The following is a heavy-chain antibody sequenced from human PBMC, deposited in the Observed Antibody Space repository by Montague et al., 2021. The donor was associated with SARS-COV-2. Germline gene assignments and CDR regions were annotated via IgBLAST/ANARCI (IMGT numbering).Heavy chain of an antibody. CDR2: VHYTGST. CDR3: ARAQNTCFIANCVNYFEV. V-gene: IGHV4-59*01. Sequence: SETLSLTCEVSGDSISSYYWSWIRQSPGKGLEWIGYVHYTGSTEYNPSLKTRVTLSLDTPRNHFSLKLRSVTAADTAVYYCARAQNTCFIANCVNYFEVWGLGALATVSS. J-gene: IGHJ4*02. D-gene: IGHD1-1*01. CDR1: GDSISSYY.